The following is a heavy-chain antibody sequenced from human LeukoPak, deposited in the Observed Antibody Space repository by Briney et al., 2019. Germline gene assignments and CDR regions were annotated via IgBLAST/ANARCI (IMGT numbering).Heavy chain of an antibody. D-gene: IGHD5-24*01. CDR3: ARDSEWRWQDFDL. Sequence: KPSETLSLTCTVSGGSISSYYWGWIRQPPGKVLEWIGYIHSSGSTNYNPSLKSRVTISVDTSKNQFSLKLSSVTAADTAVYYCARDSEWRWQDFDLWGRGTLVTVSS. CDR2: IHSSGST. J-gene: IGHJ2*01. V-gene: IGHV4-59*12. CDR1: GGSISSYY.